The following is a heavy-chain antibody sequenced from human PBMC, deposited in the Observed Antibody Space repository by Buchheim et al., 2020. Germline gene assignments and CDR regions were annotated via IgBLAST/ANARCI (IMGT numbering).Heavy chain of an antibody. CDR1: GYSFTNSW. Sequence: EVQLVQSGAEVKKPGESLKISCKGSGYSFTNSWIGWVRQMPGKGLEWMGSIYPGNSDTKYSPSFQGQVTISADKSISTAYLQGSSLKAADTAIYYCARREYCTGRSCYNCDYWGQGTL. V-gene: IGHV5-51*01. D-gene: IGHD2-15*01. J-gene: IGHJ4*02. CDR2: IYPGNSDT. CDR3: ARREYCTGRSCYNCDY.